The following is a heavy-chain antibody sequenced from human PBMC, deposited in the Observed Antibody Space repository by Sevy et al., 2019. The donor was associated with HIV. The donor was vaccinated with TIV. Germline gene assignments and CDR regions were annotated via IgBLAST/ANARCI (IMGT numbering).Heavy chain of an antibody. V-gene: IGHV3-53*01. CDR3: AIGVSVPNYYGSGSYLHYFDY. CDR1: GFTVSSNY. J-gene: IGHJ4*02. D-gene: IGHD3-10*01. Sequence: GGSLRLSCAASGFTVSSNYMSWVRQAPGKGLEWVSVIYSGGSTYYADSGKGRFTISRDNSKNTLYLQMNSLRTEDTAVYYCAIGVSVPNYYGSGSYLHYFDYWGQRPLVTVSS. CDR2: IYSGGST.